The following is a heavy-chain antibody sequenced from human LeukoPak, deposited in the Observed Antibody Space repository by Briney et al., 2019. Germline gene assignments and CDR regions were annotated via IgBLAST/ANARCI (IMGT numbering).Heavy chain of an antibody. CDR3: ARDGYGSGSYGWFDP. J-gene: IGHJ5*02. D-gene: IGHD3-10*01. CDR2: IYSGST. Sequence: SETLSLTCSVSGASITSSYWSWIRQTPGKGLEWIGNIYSGSTNYNPSFESRVTVSLDTSKNHFSLRLTSVTAAVTALYYCARDGYGSGSYGWFDPWGQGTLVTVSS. CDR1: GASITSSY. V-gene: IGHV4-59*01.